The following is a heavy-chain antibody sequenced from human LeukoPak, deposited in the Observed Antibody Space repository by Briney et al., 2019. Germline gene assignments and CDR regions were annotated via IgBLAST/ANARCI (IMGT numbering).Heavy chain of an antibody. J-gene: IGHJ4*02. CDR1: GGSISSSNYY. Sequence: SETLSLTCTVSGGSISSSNYYWGWIRQPPGKGLEWIGSIYYSGSTYYTPSLKSRVTISVDTSKNQFSLKLSSVTAADTAVYYCASLYGSGNYYPSDYWGQGTLVTVSS. CDR3: ASLYGSGNYYPSDY. V-gene: IGHV4-39*07. CDR2: IYYSGST. D-gene: IGHD3-10*01.